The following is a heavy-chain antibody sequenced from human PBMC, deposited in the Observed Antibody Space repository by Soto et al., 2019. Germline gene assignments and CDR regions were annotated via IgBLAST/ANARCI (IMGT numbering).Heavy chain of an antibody. CDR2: ISGSGSST. V-gene: IGHV3-23*01. CDR1: GFTFSSYA. D-gene: IGHD3-9*01. Sequence: PGGSLRLSCAASGFTFSSYAMSWVRQAQGRGLEWVSAISGSGSSTYYADSVKGRFTISRDNSKNTLYLQMNSLRAEDTAVYYCAKATTYDILTGNYYGRDVWGQGTTVTVSS. J-gene: IGHJ6*02. CDR3: AKATTYDILTGNYYGRDV.